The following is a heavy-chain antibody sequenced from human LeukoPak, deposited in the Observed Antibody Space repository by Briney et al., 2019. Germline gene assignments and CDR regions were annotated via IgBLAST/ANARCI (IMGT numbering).Heavy chain of an antibody. CDR3: ARRYCSSTRCNASPEWFDP. D-gene: IGHD2-2*01. CDR2: IYPGDSDT. CDR1: EYSFTSYW. J-gene: IGHJ5*02. Sequence: GESLKISCKGSEYSFTSYWIGWVRQMPGKGLEWMGTIYPGDSDTRYSPSFQGQVTISADKSISTAYLQWSSLKASDTAMYYCARRYCSSTRCNASPEWFDPWGQGTLVTVSS. V-gene: IGHV5-51*01.